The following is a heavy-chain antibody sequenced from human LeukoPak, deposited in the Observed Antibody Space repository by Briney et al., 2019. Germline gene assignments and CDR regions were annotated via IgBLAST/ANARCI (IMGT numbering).Heavy chain of an antibody. D-gene: IGHD6-6*01. CDR1: GGSFSGYY. J-gene: IGHJ4*02. CDR2: INHSGST. V-gene: IGHV4-34*01. Sequence: SETLSLTCAVYGGSFSGYYWSWIRRPPGKGLEWIGEINHSGSTNYNPSLKSRVTISVDTSKNQFSLKLSSVTAADTAVYYCASLVQGYWGQGTLVTVSS. CDR3: ASLVQGY.